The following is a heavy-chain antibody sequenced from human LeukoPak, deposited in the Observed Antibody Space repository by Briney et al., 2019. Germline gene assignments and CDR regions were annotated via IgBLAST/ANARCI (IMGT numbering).Heavy chain of an antibody. CDR1: GFTFNTCG. V-gene: IGHV3-30*18. CDR2: ISYDGRRI. D-gene: IGHD3-10*01. CDR3: VKEQGSGSYRTSDY. Sequence: GSLRLSCAASGFTFNTCGMHWVRQAPGKGLEWVAVISYDGRRIYYEDSVKGRFTISRDTSKSTLYLQMNSLRVEDTAVYYCVKEQGSGSYRTSDYWGQGTLVTVSS. J-gene: IGHJ4*02.